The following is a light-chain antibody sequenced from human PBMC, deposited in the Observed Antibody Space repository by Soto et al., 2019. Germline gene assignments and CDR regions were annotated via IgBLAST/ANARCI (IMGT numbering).Light chain of an antibody. CDR2: EVN. Sequence: QSVLTQPPSASGSPGQSVTISCTGTSSDVGGYNYVSWYQQHPGKAPKVLIYEVNKRPSGVPDRFSGSKSGNTASLTVSGLQAEDEADYYCSSYGGSNNVVFGGGTKVTVL. CDR3: SSYGGSNNVV. J-gene: IGLJ2*01. CDR1: SSDVGGYNY. V-gene: IGLV2-8*01.